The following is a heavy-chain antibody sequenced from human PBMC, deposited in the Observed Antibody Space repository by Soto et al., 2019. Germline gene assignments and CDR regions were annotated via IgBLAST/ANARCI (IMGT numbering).Heavy chain of an antibody. Sequence: PSETLSLTCSVSGVSVTGDADFWGWIRQFPGQGLEWIGTLFNSGQTFYNEFLESRVTMSVDPSHNQFSLRLTSVTAADTAVYFCARARYYDWCFDLWGLGTPVTVSS. D-gene: IGHD3-9*01. J-gene: IGHJ4*02. CDR1: GVSVTGDADF. CDR2: LFNSGQT. CDR3: ARARYYDWCFDL. V-gene: IGHV4-39*01.